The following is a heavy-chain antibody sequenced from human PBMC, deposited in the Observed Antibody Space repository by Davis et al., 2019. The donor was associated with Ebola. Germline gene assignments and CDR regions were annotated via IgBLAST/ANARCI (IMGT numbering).Heavy chain of an antibody. D-gene: IGHD2/OR15-2a*01. V-gene: IGHV1-69*04. Sequence: AASVKVSCKASGGTLSSYAISWVRQAPGQGLEWMGRIIPILGIANYAQKFQGRVTITADKSTSTAYMELSSLRSEDTAVYYCARDGISPIDYWGQGTLVTVSS. J-gene: IGHJ4*02. CDR1: GGTLSSYA. CDR2: IIPILGIA. CDR3: ARDGISPIDY.